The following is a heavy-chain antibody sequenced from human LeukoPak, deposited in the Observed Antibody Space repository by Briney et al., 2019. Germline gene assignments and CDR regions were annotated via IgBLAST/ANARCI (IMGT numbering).Heavy chain of an antibody. CDR2: ISYDGSNK. CDR1: GFTFSGYA. D-gene: IGHD1-14*01. CDR3: AKDNRGAKASYFDY. J-gene: IGHJ4*02. Sequence: GGSLRLSCAASGFTFSGYAMHWVRQAPGKGLEWVAVISYDGSNKYYADSVKGRFTISRDNSKNTLYLQMNSLRAEDTAVYYCAKDNRGAKASYFDYWGQGTLVTVSS. V-gene: IGHV3-30*04.